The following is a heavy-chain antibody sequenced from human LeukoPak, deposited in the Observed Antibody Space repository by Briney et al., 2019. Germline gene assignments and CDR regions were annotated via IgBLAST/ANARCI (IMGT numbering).Heavy chain of an antibody. V-gene: IGHV1-2*02. CDR2: INPNSGCT. CDR1: GYTFTGYY. CDR3: ARPYSGSYPYFDY. Sequence: ASVKVSCKASGYTFTGYYMHWVRQAPGQGLEWMGWINPNSGCTNYAQKFQGRVTMTRDTSISTAYMELSRLRSDDTAVYYCARPYSGSYPYFDYWGQGTLVTVSS. J-gene: IGHJ4*02. D-gene: IGHD1-26*01.